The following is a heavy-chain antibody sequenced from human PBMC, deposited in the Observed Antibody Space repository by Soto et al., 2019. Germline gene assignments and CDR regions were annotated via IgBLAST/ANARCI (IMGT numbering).Heavy chain of an antibody. CDR1: GFTFRNNV. Sequence: GGSLRLSFTASGFTFRNNVLSWVRQAPGKGLDWVSGITGSGGDTYYADSVKGRFTISRDNSKNMVFLQMNSLRAEDTALYYCAKNGLDNSPSAIDSWGPGTLVTVSS. CDR3: AKNGLDNSPSAIDS. J-gene: IGHJ4*02. V-gene: IGHV3-23*01. CDR2: ITGSGGDT. D-gene: IGHD1-1*01.